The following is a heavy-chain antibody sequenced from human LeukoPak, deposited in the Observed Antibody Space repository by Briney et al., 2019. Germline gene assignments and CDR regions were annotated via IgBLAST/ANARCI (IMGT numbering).Heavy chain of an antibody. Sequence: PSETLSLTCAVYGASFSGYYWSWIRQPPGKGLEWIGEINHSGSTNYNPSLKSRVTISVDTSKNQFSLKLSSVTAADTAVYYCASLGGIAAAGTPRYGMDVWGKGTTVTVSS. D-gene: IGHD6-13*01. CDR2: INHSGST. CDR3: ASLGGIAAAGTPRYGMDV. V-gene: IGHV4-34*01. J-gene: IGHJ6*04. CDR1: GASFSGYY.